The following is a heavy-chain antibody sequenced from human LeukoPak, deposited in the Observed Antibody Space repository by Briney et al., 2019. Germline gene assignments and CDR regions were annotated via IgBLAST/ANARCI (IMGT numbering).Heavy chain of an antibody. CDR3: ARGAPGDSSGYYSNYYYYGMDV. V-gene: IGHV1-3*01. CDR2: INAGNGNT. J-gene: IGHJ6*02. D-gene: IGHD3-22*01. Sequence: GASVKVSCKASGYTFTSYAMHWVRQAPGQRLEWMGWINAGNGNTEYSQKFQGRVTITRDTSASTAYMELSSLRSEDTAVYYCARGAPGDSSGYYSNYYYYGMDVWGQGTTVTVSS. CDR1: GYTFTSYA.